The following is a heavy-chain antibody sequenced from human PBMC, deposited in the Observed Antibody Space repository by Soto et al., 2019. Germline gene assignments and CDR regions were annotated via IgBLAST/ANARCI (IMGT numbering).Heavy chain of an antibody. CDR1: GFTFSSYG. CDR2: ISYDGSNK. V-gene: IGHV3-30*18. J-gene: IGHJ3*02. Sequence: GGSLRLSCAASGFTFSSYGMHWGRQAPGKGLEWVAVISYDGSNKYYADSVKGRFTISRDNSKNTLYLQMNSLRAEDTAVYYCAKSVGGAFDIWGQGTMVTVSS. CDR3: AKSVGGAFDI. D-gene: IGHD1-26*01.